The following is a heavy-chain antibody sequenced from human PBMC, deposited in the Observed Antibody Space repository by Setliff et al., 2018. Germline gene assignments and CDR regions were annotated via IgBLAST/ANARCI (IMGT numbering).Heavy chain of an antibody. D-gene: IGHD3-22*01. V-gene: IGHV1-58*02. CDR3: AADTSYDSSGSSYYYYMDV. J-gene: IGHJ6*03. Sequence: GASVKVSCKASGFTFTSSAMQWVRQARGQRLEWIGWIVVGSGNTNYAQKFQERVTITRDMSTSTAYVELSSLRSEDTAVYYCAADTSYDSSGSSYYYYMDVWGKGTTVTVAS. CDR2: IVVGSGNT. CDR1: GFTFTSSA.